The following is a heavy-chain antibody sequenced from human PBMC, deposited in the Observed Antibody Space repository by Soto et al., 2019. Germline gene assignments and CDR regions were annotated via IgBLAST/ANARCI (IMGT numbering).Heavy chain of an antibody. CDR1: GFTFDDYA. Sequence: EVQRVESGGDLVQPGRSLRLSCAASGFTFDDYAMHWVRLAPGEGLEWVSGISWNSGDIYYADSVKGRFTISRDNAKNSLYLQMNSLSPDDTAMYYCAKDAIHVLLGYTYGAGGMYVWGQGTTVTVSS. D-gene: IGHD5-18*01. CDR2: ISWNSGDI. J-gene: IGHJ6*02. CDR3: AKDAIHVLLGYTYGAGGMYV. V-gene: IGHV3-9*01.